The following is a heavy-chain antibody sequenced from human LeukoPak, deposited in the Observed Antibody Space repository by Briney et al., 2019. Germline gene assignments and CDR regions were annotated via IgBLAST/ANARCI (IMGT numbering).Heavy chain of an antibody. CDR1: GFTFSSYA. J-gene: IGHJ4*02. Sequence: GGSLRLSCAASGFTFSSYAMSWVRQAPGKGLEWVSDISGSGGSTYYADSVKGRFTISRDNSKNTLYLQMNSLRAEDTAVYYCAKGSGGYYYDSTGYRDGYFDYWGQGALVTVSS. V-gene: IGHV3-23*01. CDR3: AKGSGGYYYDSTGYRDGYFDY. D-gene: IGHD3-22*01. CDR2: ISGSGGST.